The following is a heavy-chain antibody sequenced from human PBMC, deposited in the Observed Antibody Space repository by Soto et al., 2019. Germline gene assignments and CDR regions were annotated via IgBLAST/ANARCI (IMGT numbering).Heavy chain of an antibody. CDR1: GYTLTSYY. Sequence: AAVKVSYKASGYTLTSYYMHWVRQAPGQGLEWMGIINPSGGSTNYAQKFQGRVTMTRDTSTSTVYMELSSLRSGDTAVYYCAREDYSICYFTPDAFDIWGQGTMVTVSS. V-gene: IGHV1-46*01. J-gene: IGHJ3*02. D-gene: IGHD3-22*01. CDR3: AREDYSICYFTPDAFDI. CDR2: INPSGGST.